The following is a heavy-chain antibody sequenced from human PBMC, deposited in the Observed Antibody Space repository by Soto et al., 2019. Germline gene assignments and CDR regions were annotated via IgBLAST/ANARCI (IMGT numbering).Heavy chain of an antibody. V-gene: IGHV4-30-4*01. CDR1: GDSIGSGDFY. Sequence: QVHLQESGPGLLKPSQTLSLTCAVSGDSIGSGDFYWTWIRQSPGKGLEYIGYIYKSGRTYYNPSLKSRPIISLDTSKSQFFVSLSSVTAADTAMYYCARSLSAWSGWFDPWGQGTLVTVSS. CDR3: ARSLSAWSGWFDP. D-gene: IGHD2-8*02. CDR2: IYKSGRT. J-gene: IGHJ5*02.